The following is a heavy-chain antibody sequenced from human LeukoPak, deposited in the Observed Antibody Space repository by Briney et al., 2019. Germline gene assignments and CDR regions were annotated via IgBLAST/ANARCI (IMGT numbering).Heavy chain of an antibody. Sequence: GGSLRLSCAASGFTFSSYAMSWVRQAPGKGLEWVSGITETGGSTYYADSVKGRFTISRDNSKNTLYIQMNSLRAEDTAVYYCAKDYGRSSDPLFDFWGQGSLVTVSS. CDR3: AKDYGRSSDPLFDF. CDR2: ITETGGST. CDR1: GFTFSSYA. V-gene: IGHV3-23*01. J-gene: IGHJ4*02. D-gene: IGHD3-10*01.